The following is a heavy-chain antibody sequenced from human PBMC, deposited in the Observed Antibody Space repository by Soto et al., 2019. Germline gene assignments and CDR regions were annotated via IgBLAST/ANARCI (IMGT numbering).Heavy chain of an antibody. CDR1: GGTVSSYA. CDR2: IIPIFGTA. CDR3: HEVNYDGRPY. V-gene: IGHV1-69*13. Sequence: SVKVSCKASGGTVSSYAISWVRQAPGQGLEWMGGIIPIFGTANYAQKFQGRVTITADESTSTAYMELSSLRSEDTAVYYCHEVNYDGRPYWGQGTLVTVSS. J-gene: IGHJ4*02. D-gene: IGHD3-16*01.